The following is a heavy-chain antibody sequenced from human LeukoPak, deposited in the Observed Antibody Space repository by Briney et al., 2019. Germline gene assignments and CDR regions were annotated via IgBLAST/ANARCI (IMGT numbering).Heavy chain of an antibody. J-gene: IGHJ5*02. Sequence: GGSLRLSRAASGFALSHYSLTWVRQAPGKGLEWVSSISTTSAYIHYAESVKGRFSISRDNIDNVVYLQMNSLRVEDTAVYYCARVAVAGPTGWFDPWGQGTLVTVSS. CDR2: ISTTSAYI. V-gene: IGHV3-21*01. D-gene: IGHD6-19*01. CDR3: ARVAVAGPTGWFDP. CDR1: GFALSHYS.